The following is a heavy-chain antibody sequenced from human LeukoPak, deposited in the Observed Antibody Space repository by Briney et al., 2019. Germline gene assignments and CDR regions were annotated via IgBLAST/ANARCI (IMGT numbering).Heavy chain of an antibody. J-gene: IGHJ4*02. Sequence: SETLSLTCAVYGGSFSGYYWSWIRQPPGKGLEWIGEINHSGSTNYNPSLKSRVTISVDTSKNQFSLKLSSVTAAGTAVYYCARGAGYYDYVWGSYRGFDYWGQGTLVTVSS. V-gene: IGHV4-34*01. D-gene: IGHD3-16*02. CDR1: GGSFSGYY. CDR3: ARGAGYYDYVWGSYRGFDY. CDR2: INHSGST.